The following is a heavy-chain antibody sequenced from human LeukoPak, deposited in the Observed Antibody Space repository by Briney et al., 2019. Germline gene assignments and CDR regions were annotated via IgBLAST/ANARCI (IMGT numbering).Heavy chain of an antibody. CDR1: GYTFTSYY. J-gene: IGHJ6*02. V-gene: IGHV1-46*01. Sequence: GASVKVSCKASGYTFTSYYMHWVRQAPGQGLEWMGIINPSGGSTSYAQKFQGRVTMTRDTSTSTVYMELSSLRSEDTAVYYCAREPQYTSLYQLLYPYYYGMDVWGQGTTVTVSS. CDR3: AREPQYTSLYQLLYPYYYGMDV. CDR2: INPSGGST. D-gene: IGHD2-2*02.